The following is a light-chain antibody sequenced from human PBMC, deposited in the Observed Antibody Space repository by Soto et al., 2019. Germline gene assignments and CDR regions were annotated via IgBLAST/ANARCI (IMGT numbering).Light chain of an antibody. CDR1: QGIGGW. V-gene: IGKV1-12*01. J-gene: IGKJ4*01. CDR2: AAS. CDR3: QQSDSPPLT. Sequence: DIQMTQSPSSVSASAGDRVTITCRASQGIGGWLAWYQQKPGEVPKLLIYAASSLQRGVPLRFRGSGSGTDFTLTISSLQPEDVATYYCQQSDSPPLTFGGGTKVEI.